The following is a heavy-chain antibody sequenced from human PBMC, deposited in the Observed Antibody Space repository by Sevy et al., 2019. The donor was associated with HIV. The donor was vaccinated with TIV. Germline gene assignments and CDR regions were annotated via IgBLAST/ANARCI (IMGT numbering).Heavy chain of an antibody. Sequence: ASVKVSCKASGYTFTGYYMHWVRQAPGQGLEWMGWINPNSGGTNYAQKFQGRVTMTRDTSISTAYMELSRLRSDDTAVYXCARGGKYDXSGLDYWGQGTLVTVSS. D-gene: IGHD3-22*01. V-gene: IGHV1-2*02. CDR1: GYTFTGYY. CDR3: ARGGKYDXSGLDY. J-gene: IGHJ4*02. CDR2: INPNSGGT.